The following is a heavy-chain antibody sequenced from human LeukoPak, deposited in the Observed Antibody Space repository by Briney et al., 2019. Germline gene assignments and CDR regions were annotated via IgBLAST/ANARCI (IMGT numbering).Heavy chain of an antibody. CDR2: IYYSGST. D-gene: IGHD5-12*01. Sequence: SQTLSLTCTVSGGSISSGSYYWSWIRQHPGKGLEWIGYIYYSGSTYYNPSLKSRVTISVDTSKNQFSLKLSSVTAADTAVYYCARAGVATIPFDPWGQGTLVTVSS. V-gene: IGHV4-31*03. CDR1: GGSISSGSYY. CDR3: ARAGVATIPFDP. J-gene: IGHJ5*02.